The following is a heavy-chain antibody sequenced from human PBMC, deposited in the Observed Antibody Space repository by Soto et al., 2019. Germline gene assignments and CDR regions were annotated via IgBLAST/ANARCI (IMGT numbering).Heavy chain of an antibody. CDR3: ARHREYSGEARPRFYY. V-gene: IGHV3-30-3*01. CDR1: GFTFSSYA. J-gene: IGHJ4*02. D-gene: IGHD5-12*01. CDR2: ISYDGSNK. Sequence: QVQLVESGGGVGQPGRSLRLSCAASGFTFSSYAMHWVRQAPGKGLEWVAVISYDGSNKYYADSVKGRFTISRDNSKNTLNLPMNCLRAEDTAVYYCARHREYSGEARPRFYYWGQGTLVT.